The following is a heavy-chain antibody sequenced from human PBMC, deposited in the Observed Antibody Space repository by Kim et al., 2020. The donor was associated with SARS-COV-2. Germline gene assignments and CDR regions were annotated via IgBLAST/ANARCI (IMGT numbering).Heavy chain of an antibody. CDR3: AIGYYSFDY. CDR1: GGSTSSYY. J-gene: IGHJ4*02. Sequence: SETLSLTCTVSGGSTSSYYWSWIRQPPGKGLEWIWSVSYTGGSNYNPSLKRRVTISIDTSKNQLSLILRYVPAADTAVYYCAIGYYSFDYWGQGTLVTVS. CDR2: VSYTGGS. V-gene: IGHV4-59*01. D-gene: IGHD1-26*01.